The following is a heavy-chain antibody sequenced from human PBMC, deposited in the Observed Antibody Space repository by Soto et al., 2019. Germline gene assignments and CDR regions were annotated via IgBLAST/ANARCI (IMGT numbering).Heavy chain of an antibody. CDR1: GGSISSGGYY. Sequence: QVQLQESGPGLVKPSQTLSLTCTVSGGSISSGGYYWSWIRQHPGKGLEWIGYIYYSGSTYYNPSLKSRVNISVHTPKNAFSLELSCVTAADPAVYYCARWPYSSSWYPPNWFDPWGQGTLVTVSS. D-gene: IGHD6-13*01. V-gene: IGHV4-31*03. CDR2: IYYSGST. J-gene: IGHJ5*02. CDR3: ARWPYSSSWYPPNWFDP.